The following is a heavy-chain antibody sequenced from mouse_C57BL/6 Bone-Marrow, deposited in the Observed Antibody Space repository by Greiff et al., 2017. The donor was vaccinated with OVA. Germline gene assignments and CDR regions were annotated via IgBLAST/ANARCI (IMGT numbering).Heavy chain of an antibody. CDR3: IRGDYSNPFAY. Sequence: EVKLVESGAELVRPGASVKLSCTASGFNIKDDYMHWVKQRPEQGLEWIGWIDPENGDTEYASKFQGKATITADTSSNTAYLQLSSLTSEDTAVYYCIRGDYSNPFAYWGQGTQVTVSA. CDR1: GFNIKDDY. CDR2: IDPENGDT. V-gene: IGHV14-4*01. D-gene: IGHD2-5*01. J-gene: IGHJ3*01.